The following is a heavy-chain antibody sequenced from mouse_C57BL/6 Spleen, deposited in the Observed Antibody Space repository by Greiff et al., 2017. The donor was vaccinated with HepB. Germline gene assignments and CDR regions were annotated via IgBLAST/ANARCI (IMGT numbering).Heavy chain of an antibody. CDR2: ISNLAYSI. D-gene: IGHD1-1*01. Sequence: EVKVVESGGGLVQPGGSLKLSCAASGFTFSDYGMAWVRQAPRKGPEWVAFISNLAYSIYYADTVTGRFTISRENAKNTLYLEMSSLRSEDTAMYYCARHGTTVVATNWYFDVWGTGTTVTVSS. J-gene: IGHJ1*03. CDR3: ARHGTTVVATNWYFDV. CDR1: GFTFSDYG. V-gene: IGHV5-15*01.